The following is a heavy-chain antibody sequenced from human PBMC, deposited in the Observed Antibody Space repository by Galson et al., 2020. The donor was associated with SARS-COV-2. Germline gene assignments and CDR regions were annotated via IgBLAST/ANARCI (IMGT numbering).Heavy chain of an antibody. J-gene: IGHJ2*01. Sequence: FRDHNMIWVRQAPGKGLEWVSSIAGSGAYIYYADSMKGRFTISRDNAKNSLYLQLNSLRDEDTAVYYCARDKGSGFQMHWYFDLWGRGTLVSVSS. CDR3: ARDKGSGFQMHWYFDL. D-gene: IGHD3-22*01. CDR1: FRDHN. V-gene: IGHV3-21*01. CDR2: IAGSGAYI.